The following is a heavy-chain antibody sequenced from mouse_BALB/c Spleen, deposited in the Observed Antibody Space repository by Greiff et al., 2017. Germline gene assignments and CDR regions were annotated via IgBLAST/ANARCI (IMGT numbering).Heavy chain of an antibody. V-gene: IGHV1S127*01. D-gene: IGHD2-4*01. CDR2: IDPSDSYT. Sequence: QVQLKQPGAELVKPGASVKMSCKASGYTFTSYWMHWVKQRPGQGLEWIGVIDPSDSYTSYNQKFKGKATLTADTSSSTAYMQLSSLTSEDSAVYYCTRGRTMTSAWFAYWGQGTLVTVSA. CDR1: GYTFTSYW. CDR3: TRGRTMTSAWFAY. J-gene: IGHJ3*01.